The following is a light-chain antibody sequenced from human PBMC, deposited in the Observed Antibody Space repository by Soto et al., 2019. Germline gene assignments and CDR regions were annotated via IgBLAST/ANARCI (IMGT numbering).Light chain of an antibody. CDR3: QQSYSTTWT. V-gene: IGKV1-39*01. CDR2: AAS. J-gene: IGKJ1*01. Sequence: DIQMTQSPSSLSESAGDRVTITCRASQAISTYLNWYQQKPGKAPKLLIYAASSLQSGVPSRFSGSGSETDFTLTISILQPEDFATYSCQQSYSTTWTFGQGPKVEIQ. CDR1: QAISTY.